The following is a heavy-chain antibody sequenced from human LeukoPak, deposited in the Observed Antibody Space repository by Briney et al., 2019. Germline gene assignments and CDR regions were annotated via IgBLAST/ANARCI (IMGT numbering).Heavy chain of an antibody. V-gene: IGHV1-69*05. J-gene: IGHJ4*02. CDR1: GGTFSSYA. CDR3: AGGDHYDSSGYWVPFDY. Sequence: ASVKVSCKASGGTFSSYAISWVRQAPGQGLEWMGGIIPIFGTANYAQKLQGRVTITTDESTSTAYMELSSLRSEDTAVYYCAGGDHYDSSGYWVPFDYWGQGTLVTVSS. D-gene: IGHD3-22*01. CDR2: IIPIFGTA.